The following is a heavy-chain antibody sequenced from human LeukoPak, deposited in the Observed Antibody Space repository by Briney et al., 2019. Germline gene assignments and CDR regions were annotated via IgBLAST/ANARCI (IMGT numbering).Heavy chain of an antibody. CDR3: ANYYYDRSGYKN. Sequence: PGGSLRLSCAASGYTFSSYAMIWVRQAPGKGLEWVSAISGSGGSTYYADSVKGRFTMSRDNSKNTLYLQMNSLRAEDTAVYYCANYYYDRSGYKNWGQGTLVTVSS. CDR1: GYTFSSYA. CDR2: ISGSGGST. D-gene: IGHD3-22*01. V-gene: IGHV3-23*01. J-gene: IGHJ4*02.